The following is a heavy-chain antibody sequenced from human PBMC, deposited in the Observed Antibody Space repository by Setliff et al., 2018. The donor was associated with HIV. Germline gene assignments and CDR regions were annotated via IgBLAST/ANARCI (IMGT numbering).Heavy chain of an antibody. D-gene: IGHD3-3*01. V-gene: IGHV4-4*07. Sequence: SETLSLTCTVSGGSISSYYWSWIRQPAGKGLEWIGRIFSSGSTLYNPSLKSRVTISVDTSKNYFSLNLTSLTAADTAVYYCARLPYYDVFSGYYAPYFDYWGQGTLVTVSS. CDR2: IFSSGST. J-gene: IGHJ4*02. CDR3: ARLPYYDVFSGYYAPYFDY. CDR1: GGSISSYY.